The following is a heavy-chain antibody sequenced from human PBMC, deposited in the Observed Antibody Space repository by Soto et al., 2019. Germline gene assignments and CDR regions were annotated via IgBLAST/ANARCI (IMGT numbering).Heavy chain of an antibody. J-gene: IGHJ4*02. CDR3: ARGRYGDY. CDR2: ISAHNGNT. CDR1: GYGFTTYG. D-gene: IGHD1-1*01. Sequence: QVHLVQSGAEVKKTGASVMVSCKGSGYGFTTYGITWVPQAPGQGLEWMAWISAHNGNTNYAQKLQGRVTVTRDTSTSTAYMELRSLGSDDTAVYYCARGRYGDYWGQGALVTVSS. V-gene: IGHV1-18*01.